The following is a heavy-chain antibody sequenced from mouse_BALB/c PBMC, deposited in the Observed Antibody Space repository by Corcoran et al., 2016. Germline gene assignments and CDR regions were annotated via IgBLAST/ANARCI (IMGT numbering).Heavy chain of an antibody. CDR2: INPGSSTI. CDR3: ARLLRYAMDY. J-gene: IGHJ4*01. V-gene: IGHV4-2*02. Sequence: EVKLLESGGGLVQPGGSLNLSCAASGFDFSRYWMSWARQAPGKGQEWIGEINPGSSTINYTPSLKDKFIISRDNAKNTLYLQMSKVGSEDTALYYCARLLRYAMDYWGQGTSVTVSS. CDR1: GFDFSRYW. D-gene: IGHD1-1*01.